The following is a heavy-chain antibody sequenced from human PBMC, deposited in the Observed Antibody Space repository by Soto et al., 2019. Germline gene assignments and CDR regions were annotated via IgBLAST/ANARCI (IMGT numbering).Heavy chain of an antibody. CDR3: VRLIGNSWLDT. Sequence: PSETLSLTCTVSGGSISSSSYYWGWIRQPPGKGLEWIGSIYYSGSTYYNPSLKSRVTISVDTSNNQVSLKLNSVTPADTAVYYCVRLIGNSWLDTWGQGTLVTVSS. CDR1: GGSISSSSYY. J-gene: IGHJ5*02. CDR2: IYYSGST. V-gene: IGHV4-39*01.